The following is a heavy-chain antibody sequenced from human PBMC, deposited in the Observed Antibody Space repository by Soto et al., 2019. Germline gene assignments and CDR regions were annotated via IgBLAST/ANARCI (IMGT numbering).Heavy chain of an antibody. CDR2: ITNRGTT. V-gene: IGHV4-34*02. J-gene: IGHJ5*02. Sequence: QVHLQQWGAGLLKPSETLSLTCAVFGGSFSDSYWSWLRQSPGKGLEWIGEITNRGTTYYNPSLKSRVTISGDTSNNQFSLEVRSVTAVDTATYYCARGRPAIATRWFDPWGQGTLVTVSS. D-gene: IGHD1-1*01. CDR3: ARGRPAIATRWFDP. CDR1: GGSFSDSY.